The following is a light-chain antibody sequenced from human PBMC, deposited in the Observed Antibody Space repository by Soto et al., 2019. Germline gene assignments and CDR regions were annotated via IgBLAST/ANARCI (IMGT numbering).Light chain of an antibody. CDR3: QQYGSSPRT. CDR1: QSVSSSY. V-gene: IGKV3-20*01. J-gene: IGKJ1*01. CDR2: GAS. Sequence: EIVLTQSPATLSLSPGEIATLSFSASQSVSSSYLAWYQQKPGQAPRLLIYGASSRATGIPDRFSGSGSGTDFTLTISRLEPEDFAVYYCQQYGSSPRTFGQGTKVDIK.